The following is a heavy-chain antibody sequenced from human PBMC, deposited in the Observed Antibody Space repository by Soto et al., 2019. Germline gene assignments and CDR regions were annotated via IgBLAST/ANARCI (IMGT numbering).Heavy chain of an antibody. D-gene: IGHD2-2*01. Sequence: SSETLSLTCTVSGGSISSGGYYWSWIRQHPGKGLEWIGYIYYSGSTYYNPSLKSRVTISVDTSKNQFSLKLSSVTAADTAVYYCARDGAGSTRPAITYYYYGMDVWGQGTTVTVSS. CDR1: GGSISSGGYY. J-gene: IGHJ6*02. CDR2: IYYSGST. CDR3: ARDGAGSTRPAITYYYYGMDV. V-gene: IGHV4-31*03.